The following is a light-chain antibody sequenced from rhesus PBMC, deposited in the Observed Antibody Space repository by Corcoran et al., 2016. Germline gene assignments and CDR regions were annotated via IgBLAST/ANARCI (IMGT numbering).Light chain of an antibody. CDR1: QGISSY. V-gene: IGKV1-28*01. Sequence: DIPMTQSPSSLSASVGDTVTITCRDSQGISSYLNWFQQKPGKAPKLLNYAAPSLESGVPSRFSGRGSGTEFTLTISSRHPEDVAAYYCLQQNSYPPTFGGGTKVEIK. CDR2: AAP. CDR3: LQQNSYPPT. J-gene: IGKJ4*01.